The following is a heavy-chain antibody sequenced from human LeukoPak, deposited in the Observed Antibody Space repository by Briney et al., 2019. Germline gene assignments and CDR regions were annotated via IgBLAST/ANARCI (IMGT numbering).Heavy chain of an antibody. Sequence: GGSLRLSCAASGFAFSSYGMHWVRQAPGKGLEWVAVISYDGSNKYYADSVKGRFTISGDNSKNTLYLQMNSLRAEDTAVYYCAKGYGGKIDYWGQGTLVTVSS. V-gene: IGHV3-30*18. CDR3: AKGYGGKIDY. CDR1: GFAFSSYG. D-gene: IGHD4-23*01. J-gene: IGHJ4*02. CDR2: ISYDGSNK.